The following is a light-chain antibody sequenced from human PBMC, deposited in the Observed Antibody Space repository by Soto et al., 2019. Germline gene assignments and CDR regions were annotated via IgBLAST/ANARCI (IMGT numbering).Light chain of an antibody. V-gene: IGLV2-14*01. CDR3: SSYTGTSALVL. CDR2: EVR. Sequence: QSALTQPASVSASPGQSITISCSGTSSDVGSYNFVSWYQQHPGKAPKLMIYEVRNRPSGISNRFSGSKSGNTASLTISGLQPEDEADYYCSSYTGTSALVLFGGGTKLTVL. J-gene: IGLJ2*01. CDR1: SSDVGSYNF.